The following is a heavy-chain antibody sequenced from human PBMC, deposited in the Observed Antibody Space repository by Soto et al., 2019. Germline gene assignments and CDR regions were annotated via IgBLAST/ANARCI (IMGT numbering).Heavy chain of an antibody. CDR2: IYSGGST. D-gene: IGHD3-22*01. V-gene: IGHV3-53*01. CDR3: ARDTYYYDSSGDYGMDV. Sequence: GGSLRLSCAASGFTVSSNYMSWVRQAPGKGLEWGSVIYSGGSTYYADSVKGRFTISRDNSKNTLYLQMNSLRAEDTAVYYCARDTYYYDSSGDYGMDVWGQGTTVNVSS. CDR1: GFTVSSNY. J-gene: IGHJ6*02.